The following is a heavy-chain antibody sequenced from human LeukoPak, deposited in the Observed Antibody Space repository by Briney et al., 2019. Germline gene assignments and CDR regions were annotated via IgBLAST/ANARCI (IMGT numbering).Heavy chain of an antibody. CDR3: ARDSSSGWKGWFDP. CDR2: IYSGGST. V-gene: IGHV3-66*01. J-gene: IGHJ5*02. D-gene: IGHD6-19*01. CDR1: GFTVSSNY. Sequence: TGGSLRLSCAASGFTVSSNYMSWVRQAPGKGLEWVSVIYSGGSTYYADSVKGRFTISRDNSKNTLYLQMNSLRAEDTAVYYCARDSSSGWKGWFDPWGQGTLVTVSS.